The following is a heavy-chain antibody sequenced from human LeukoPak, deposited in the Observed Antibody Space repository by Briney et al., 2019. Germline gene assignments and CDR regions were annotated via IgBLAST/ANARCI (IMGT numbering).Heavy chain of an antibody. J-gene: IGHJ4*02. CDR2: INPNSGGT. D-gene: IGHD3-9*01. Sequence: ASVKVSCKASGYTFTGYYMHWVRQAPGQGLEWMGWINPNSGGTNYAQKFQGRVTMTRDTSISTAYMDLSRLRSDDTAVYYCARIPDILTDFDYWGQGTLVTVSS. CDR3: ARIPDILTDFDY. V-gene: IGHV1-2*02. CDR1: GYTFTGYY.